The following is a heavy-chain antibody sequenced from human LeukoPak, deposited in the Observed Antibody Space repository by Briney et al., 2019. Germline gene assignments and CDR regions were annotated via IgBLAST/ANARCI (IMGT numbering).Heavy chain of an antibody. CDR1: GYTFTGDY. D-gene: IGHD1/OR15-1a*01. CDR3: ARFQQGPHYGMDV. V-gene: IGHV1-2*02. J-gene: IGHJ6*02. CDR2: INPNSGGT. Sequence: KPGASVKVSCKASGYTFTGDYMHWVRQAPGQGLEWMGWINPNSGGTNYAQKFQGRVTMTRDTSISTAYMELSRLRSDDTAVYYCARFQQGPHYGMDVWGQGTTVTVSS.